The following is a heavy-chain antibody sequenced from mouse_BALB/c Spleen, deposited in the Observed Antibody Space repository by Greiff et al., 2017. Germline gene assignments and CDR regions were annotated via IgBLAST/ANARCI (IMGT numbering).Heavy chain of an antibody. CDR1: GYTFTSYW. CDR2: INPSTGYT. J-gene: IGHJ4*01. D-gene: IGHD2-10*01. Sequence: VQLQQSGAELAKPGASVKMSCKASGYTFTSYWMHWVKQRPGQGLEWIGYINPSTGYTEYNQKFKDKATLTADKSSSTAYMQLSSLTSEDSAVYYCARAYYGNHYAMDYWGQGTSVTVSA. V-gene: IGHV1-7*01. CDR3: ARAYYGNHYAMDY.